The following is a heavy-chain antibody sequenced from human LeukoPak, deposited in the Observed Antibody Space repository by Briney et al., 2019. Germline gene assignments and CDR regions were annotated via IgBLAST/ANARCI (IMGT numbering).Heavy chain of an antibody. CDR2: VYYSGTT. CDR3: ARGPHWLGYYYFDY. CDR1: GGSVSSNSYY. D-gene: IGHD6-19*01. V-gene: IGHV4-39*01. J-gene: IGHJ4*02. Sequence: PSETLSLTCTVSGGSVSSNSYYWGWIRQPPGKGLEWIGSVYYSGTTYYNPSLRSRVTISVDTSRNQFSLKLSSLTAADTAMYYCARGPHWLGYYYFDYWGQGTLVTVSS.